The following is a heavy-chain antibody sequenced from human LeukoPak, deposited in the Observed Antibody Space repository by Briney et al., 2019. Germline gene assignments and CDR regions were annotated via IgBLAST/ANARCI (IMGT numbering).Heavy chain of an antibody. CDR1: GGSISSFY. V-gene: IGHV4-4*07. CDR3: ARDRGGIAAAGRSYYFDY. J-gene: IGHJ4*02. CDR2: MYTSGST. D-gene: IGHD6-13*01. Sequence: SETLSLTCTVSGGSISSFYWSWLRQSAGKGLEWIGRMYTSGSTDYNPSLNSRVTMSVDTSKNHFFLELRSVTAADTAVYYCARDRGGIAAAGRSYYFDYWGQGTLVTVSS.